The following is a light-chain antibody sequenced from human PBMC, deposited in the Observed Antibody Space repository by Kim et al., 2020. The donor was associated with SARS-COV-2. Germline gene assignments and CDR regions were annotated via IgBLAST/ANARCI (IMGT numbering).Light chain of an antibody. Sequence: QSVLTQPPSASGTPGQRVTISCSGNSSNIGDNSVNWYQHIPGTAPKLLIYLDIHRPSGVPDRFSGSKSATSASLAISGLQSDDEADYFCSTWDDSLDGPVFGGGTQLTVL. J-gene: IGLJ3*02. CDR2: LDI. CDR3: STWDDSLDGPV. CDR1: SSNIGDNS. V-gene: IGLV1-44*01.